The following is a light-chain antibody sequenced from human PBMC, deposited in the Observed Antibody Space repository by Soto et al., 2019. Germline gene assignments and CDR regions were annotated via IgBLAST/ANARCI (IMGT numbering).Light chain of an antibody. CDR3: QKYNSVPLT. J-gene: IGKJ4*01. Sequence: DIQLTPSPSSLSASVGDRVTITCRASQGISSYLAWYHQKPGKVPTLLIYSASTLPSGVPSRFSGSGSGTDFTLTISSLQPEDVATYYCQKYNSVPLTFGGGTKVEIK. CDR2: SAS. V-gene: IGKV1-27*01. CDR1: QGISSY.